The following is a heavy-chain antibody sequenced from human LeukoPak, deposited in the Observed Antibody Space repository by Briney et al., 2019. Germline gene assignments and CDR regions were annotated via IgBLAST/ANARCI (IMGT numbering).Heavy chain of an antibody. D-gene: IGHD2-15*01. CDR1: GGSISSYY. J-gene: IGHJ3*02. V-gene: IGHV4-59*08. Sequence: SETLSLTCTVSGGSISSYYWSWIRQPPGKGLEWIGYIYYSGSTNYNPSLKSRVTISVDTSKNQFSLKLSSVTAADTAVYYCASGVGAGDALDIWGQGTMVTVSS. CDR3: ASGVGAGDALDI. CDR2: IYYSGST.